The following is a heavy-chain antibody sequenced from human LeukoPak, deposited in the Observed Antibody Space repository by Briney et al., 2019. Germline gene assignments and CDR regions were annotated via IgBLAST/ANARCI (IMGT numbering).Heavy chain of an antibody. V-gene: IGHV4-34*01. CDR3: ASLWGDYGDYGAPAAFDI. D-gene: IGHD4-17*01. J-gene: IGHJ3*02. CDR2: INHSGST. CDR1: GGSFSGYY. Sequence: SETLSLTCAVYGGSFSGYYWSWIRQPPGKGLEWIGEINHSGSTNYNPSLKSRVTISVDTSKNQFSLKLSSVTAADTAVYYCASLWGDYGDYGAPAAFDIWGHGTMVTVSS.